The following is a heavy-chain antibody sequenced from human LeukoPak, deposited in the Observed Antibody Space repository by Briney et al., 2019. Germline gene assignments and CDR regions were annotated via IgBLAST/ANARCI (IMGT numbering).Heavy chain of an antibody. J-gene: IGHJ4*02. CDR3: ARASNYYDSLGY. D-gene: IGHD3-22*01. Sequence: SETLSLTCAVSGGSISSSYWWSWVRQPPGKGLQWIGEIYHSGSTNFNPSLKSRVTISVDKSKNQFSLKLSSVTAADTAVYYCARASNYYDSLGYWGQGTLVTVSS. CDR1: GGSISSSYW. V-gene: IGHV4-4*02. CDR2: IYHSGST.